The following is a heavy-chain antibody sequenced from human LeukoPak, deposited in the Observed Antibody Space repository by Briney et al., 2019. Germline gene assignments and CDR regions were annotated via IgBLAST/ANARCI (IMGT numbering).Heavy chain of an antibody. J-gene: IGHJ4*02. CDR2: IYHSGST. D-gene: IGHD3-10*01. V-gene: IGHV4-38-2*02. CDR3: ARRSGVARRRLDY. CDR1: GYSISSGYY. Sequence: MTSETLSLTCTVSGYSISSGYYWGWIRQPPGQGLEWIGSIYHSGSTNYNPSLKSRVTISVDTSKNQFSLKLSSVTAADTAVYYCARRSGVARRRLDYWGQGTLVTVSS.